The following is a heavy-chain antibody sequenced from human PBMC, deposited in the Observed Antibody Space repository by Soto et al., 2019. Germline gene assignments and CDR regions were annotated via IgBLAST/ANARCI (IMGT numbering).Heavy chain of an antibody. CDR2: IYYSGST. CDR1: GGSINNYY. Sequence: SETLSLTYIVSGGSINNYYWSWIRQSPGKGLEWIGNIYYSGSTNYNPSLRSRVTISLDTSKSHFSLNLNSVTAADTAVYYCAVSTGSSQYYFDVWGRGALVTVS. CDR3: AVSTGSSQYYFDV. V-gene: IGHV4-59*01. D-gene: IGHD6-6*01. J-gene: IGHJ4*02.